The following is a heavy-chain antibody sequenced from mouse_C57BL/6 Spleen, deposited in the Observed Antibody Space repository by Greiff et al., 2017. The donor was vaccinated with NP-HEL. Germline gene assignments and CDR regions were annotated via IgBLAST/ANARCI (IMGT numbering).Heavy chain of an antibody. CDR2: INPNNGGT. J-gene: IGHJ2*01. CDR3: AREGDYDGYFGGEY. V-gene: IGHV1-26*01. Sequence: VQLQQSGPELVKPGASVKISCKASGYTFTDYYMNWVKQSHGKSLEWIGDINPNNGGTSYNQKFKGKATLTVDKSSSTAYMELRSLTSEDSAVYYCAREGDYDGYFGGEYWGQGTTLTVSA. D-gene: IGHD2-3*01. CDR1: GYTFTDYY.